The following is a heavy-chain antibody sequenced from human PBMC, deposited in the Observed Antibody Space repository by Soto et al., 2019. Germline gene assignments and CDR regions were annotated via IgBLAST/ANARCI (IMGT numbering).Heavy chain of an antibody. Sequence: PSETLSLTCAVYGGSFSGYYWSWIRQPPGKGLEWIGEINHSGSTNYNPSLKSRVTISVDTSKNQFSLKLSSVTAADTAVYYCARVMTRGGGRYFDWLLYFYYYYMDVWGKGTTVTVSS. V-gene: IGHV4-34*01. CDR2: INHSGST. J-gene: IGHJ6*03. CDR3: ARVMTRGGGRYFDWLLYFYYYYMDV. CDR1: GGSFSGYY. D-gene: IGHD3-9*01.